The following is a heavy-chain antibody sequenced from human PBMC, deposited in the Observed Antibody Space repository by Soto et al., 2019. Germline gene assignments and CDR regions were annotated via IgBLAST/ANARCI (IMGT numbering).Heavy chain of an antibody. CDR3: ARDSNIVVVPAAIIQTNNWFDP. J-gene: IGHJ5*02. CDR1: GGSISSSNW. CDR2: IYHSGST. V-gene: IGHV4-4*02. Sequence: SETLSLTCAVSGGSISSSNWWSWVRQPPGKGLEWIGEIYHSGSTNYNPSLKSRVTISVDKSKNQFSLKLSSVTAADTAVYYCARDSNIVVVPAAIIQTNNWFDPWGQGTLVTVSS. D-gene: IGHD2-2*01.